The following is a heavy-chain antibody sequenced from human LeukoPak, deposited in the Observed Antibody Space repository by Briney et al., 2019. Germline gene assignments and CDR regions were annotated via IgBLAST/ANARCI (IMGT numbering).Heavy chain of an antibody. CDR3: AKYVSAKGPPYALDV. CDR2: ISASGGST. Sequence: GGSLRLSCAASGFTVSRNYMSWVRQAPGKGLEWVSGISASGGSTWYADSVKGRFTISRDNSKNTLYLQMNSLRAEDTAVYYCAKYVSAKGPPYALDVWGQGTTVTVSS. V-gene: IGHV3-23*01. CDR1: GFTVSRNY. J-gene: IGHJ6*02. D-gene: IGHD2/OR15-2a*01.